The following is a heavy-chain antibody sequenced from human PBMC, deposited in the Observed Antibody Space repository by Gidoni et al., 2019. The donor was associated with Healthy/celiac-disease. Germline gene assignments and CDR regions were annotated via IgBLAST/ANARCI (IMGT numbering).Heavy chain of an antibody. CDR2: ISYDGSNQ. D-gene: IGHD3-3*01. CDR3: AKARGSGYYDAFDI. Sequence: QVQLVESGGGVVQPGRSLRLSCAAYGCTFGSYGMHWVRQAPGKGLELVAVISYDGSNQSYSASVKGRFTISRDNSKNTLYLQMNSLRAEDTAVYYCAKARGSGYYDAFDIWGQGTMVTVSS. V-gene: IGHV3-30*18. J-gene: IGHJ3*02. CDR1: GCTFGSYG.